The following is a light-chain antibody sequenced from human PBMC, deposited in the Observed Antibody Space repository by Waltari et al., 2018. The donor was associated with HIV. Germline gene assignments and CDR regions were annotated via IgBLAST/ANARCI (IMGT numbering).Light chain of an antibody. Sequence: EIVLTQSPGTLSLSPGERATLSSRASQSVTSSFLSWYQQKPGQAPRLLIYGASSRATGIPDRFSGGGSGTDFTLTISRLEPEDFTVYYCQQYGSSPLTFGGGTKVDIK. CDR3: QQYGSSPLT. CDR2: GAS. CDR1: QSVTSSF. J-gene: IGKJ4*01. V-gene: IGKV3-20*01.